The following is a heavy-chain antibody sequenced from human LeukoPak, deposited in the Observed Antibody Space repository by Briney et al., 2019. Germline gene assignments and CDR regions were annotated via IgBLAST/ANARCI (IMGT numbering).Heavy chain of an antibody. J-gene: IGHJ5*02. Sequence: SETLSLTCAVYGGSFSGYYWSWIRQPPGKGLEWIGEINHSGSTNYNPSLKSRVTISVDTSKNQFSLKLSSVTAADTAVYYCARCHSSSWYIFNWFDPWGQGILVTVSS. V-gene: IGHV4-34*01. CDR1: GGSFSGYY. CDR2: INHSGST. D-gene: IGHD6-13*01. CDR3: ARCHSSSWYIFNWFDP.